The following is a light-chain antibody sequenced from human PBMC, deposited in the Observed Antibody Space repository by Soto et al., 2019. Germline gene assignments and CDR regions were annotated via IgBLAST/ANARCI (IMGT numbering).Light chain of an antibody. CDR1: QRVRSTY. V-gene: IGKV3-20*01. CDR2: GVS. CDR3: HQYGASPGT. Sequence: EIVLTQSPATLSLSPGERATLSCRASQRVRSTYLAWYQQKPGQAPRLLIYGVSTRATGIPDRFSGSGSGTDFTLTISRLEPDDLAVYYCHQYGASPGTFGQGTKV. J-gene: IGKJ1*01.